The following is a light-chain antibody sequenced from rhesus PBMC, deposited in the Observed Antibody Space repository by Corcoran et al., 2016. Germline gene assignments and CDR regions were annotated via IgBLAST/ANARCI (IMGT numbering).Light chain of an antibody. CDR3: QQYNNFPFT. J-gene: IGKJ3*01. V-gene: IGKV1-66*01. CDR2: NVS. CDR1: QGINNY. Sequence: DIQMTQSPSSLSASVGDRVTITCRASQGINNYLSWYQQKPGKAPKPLIYNVSSLETGVPSRFSGSRSGTDYTLTISSLQPDDIATYYCQQYNNFPFTFGPGTKLDIK.